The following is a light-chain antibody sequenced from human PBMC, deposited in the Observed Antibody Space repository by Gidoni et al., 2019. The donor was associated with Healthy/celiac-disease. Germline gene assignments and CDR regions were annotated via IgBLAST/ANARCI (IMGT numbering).Light chain of an antibody. V-gene: IGLV2-8*02. CDR2: KVS. Sequence: HSALSHPSSASRSPGHAVPISCTRTSSYVGGSNYVSWYQQHPGKSPKLMIYKVSKRASGVPDRSSGSKSGNTASLTVSGLQAEDEADYYCSSYAGSNNLVFGGGTKLTVL. CDR1: SSYVGGSNY. CDR3: SSYAGSNNLV. J-gene: IGLJ2*01.